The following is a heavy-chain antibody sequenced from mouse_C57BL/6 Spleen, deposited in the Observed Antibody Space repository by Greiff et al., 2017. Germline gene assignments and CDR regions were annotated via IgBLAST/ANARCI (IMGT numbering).Heavy chain of an antibody. CDR3: AREKGDYYGSSPAWFAY. V-gene: IGHV1-64*01. CDR1: GYTFTSYW. Sequence: QVQLQQPGAELVKPGASVKLSCKASGYTFTSYWMNWVKQRPGQGLEWIGMIHPNSGSTNYNEKFKSKATLTVDKSSSTAYMQLSSLTSEDSAVYYCAREKGDYYGSSPAWFAYWGQGTLVTVSA. D-gene: IGHD1-1*01. CDR2: IHPNSGST. J-gene: IGHJ3*01.